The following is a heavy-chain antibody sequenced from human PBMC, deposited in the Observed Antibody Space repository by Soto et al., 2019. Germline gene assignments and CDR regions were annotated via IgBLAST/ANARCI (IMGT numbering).Heavy chain of an antibody. D-gene: IGHD7-27*01. CDR2: ICYSGAT. V-gene: IGHV4-31*03. Sequence: QVQLQESGPGLVKPSQTLSLTCTVSGDSMGSGGHYYNWIRLLPGKGLEWIGYICYSGATHYNPSLRGRVSISIDTSNNQFSLRLISVTAADTALYFCARDKDLEPTVWGYWGQGTQVTVSS. J-gene: IGHJ4*02. CDR3: ARDKDLEPTVWGY. CDR1: GDSMGSGGHY.